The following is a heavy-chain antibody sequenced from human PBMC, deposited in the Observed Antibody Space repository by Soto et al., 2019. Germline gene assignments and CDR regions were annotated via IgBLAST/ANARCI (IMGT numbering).Heavy chain of an antibody. J-gene: IGHJ6*02. CDR3: ARSSITMVRGVIRYYYYGMDV. Sequence: SETLSLTCAVYGGSFSGYYWSWIRQPPGKGLEWIGEINHSGSTNYNPSLKSRVTISVDTSKNQFSLKLSSVTAADTAVYYCARSSITMVRGVIRYYYYGMDVWGQGTTVTVSS. D-gene: IGHD3-10*01. CDR2: INHSGST. CDR1: GGSFSGYY. V-gene: IGHV4-34*01.